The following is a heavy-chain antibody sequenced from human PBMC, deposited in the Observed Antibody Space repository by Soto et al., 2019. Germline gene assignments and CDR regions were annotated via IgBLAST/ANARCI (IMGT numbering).Heavy chain of an antibody. CDR1: GASINNSHW. CDR3: ARNREDGSGYSIRFDY. CDR2: IYHDEST. Sequence: QVQLQESGPRLVKPSGTLSLTCAVSGASINNSHWWSWVRQPPGKGLEWIGEIYHDESTNYNPSLKSRDVILIDKSKNRFSLKVTSVTAADTAVYYCARNREDGSGYSIRFDYWGLGTLVTVSS. V-gene: IGHV4-4*02. J-gene: IGHJ4*02. D-gene: IGHD3-22*01.